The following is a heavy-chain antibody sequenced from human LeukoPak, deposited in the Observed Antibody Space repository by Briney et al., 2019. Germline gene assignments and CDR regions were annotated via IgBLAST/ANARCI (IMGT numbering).Heavy chain of an antibody. CDR3: ARQQWLDGAYYFDY. D-gene: IGHD6-19*01. J-gene: IGHJ4*02. CDR1: GFTFSSYS. CDR2: ISSSSSNI. V-gene: IGHV3-21*01. Sequence: GGSLRLSCASSGFTFSSYSMNWVRQAPGKGLEWVSSISSSSSNIYSEDSVKGRFTISRDNAKNSLYLQTNSLRAEDTAVYYCARQQWLDGAYYFDYWGQGTLVTVSS.